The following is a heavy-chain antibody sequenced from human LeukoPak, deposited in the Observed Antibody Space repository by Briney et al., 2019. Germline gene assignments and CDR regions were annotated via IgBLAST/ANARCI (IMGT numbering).Heavy chain of an antibody. CDR1: GYSFTSYW. CDR3: ARQVVPAAPFDY. J-gene: IGHJ4*02. V-gene: IGHV5-51*01. D-gene: IGHD2-2*01. CDR2: IYPDDSHT. Sequence: GESLKITSKGSGYSFTSYWIGWVRQMPGKGLEWMGIIYPDDSHTRYSPSFQGQVTISADKSITTAYLQWSSLKASDTAIYYCARQVVPAAPFDYWGQGTLVTVSS.